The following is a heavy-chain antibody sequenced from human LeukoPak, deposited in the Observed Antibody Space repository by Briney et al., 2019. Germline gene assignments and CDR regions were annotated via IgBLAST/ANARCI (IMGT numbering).Heavy chain of an antibody. J-gene: IGHJ5*02. CDR2: ITGSGKST. CDR1: GFSFSIYA. V-gene: IGHV3-23*01. D-gene: IGHD2-21*02. Sequence: GGSLRLSCAASGFSFSIYAMSWVRQAPGKGLEWVSAITGSGKSTYYADSVKGRFTISRDNSNNTLYLQMNSLRAEDTAVYYCARHIVVVTAIRVRWFDPWGQGTLVTVSS. CDR3: ARHIVVVTAIRVRWFDP.